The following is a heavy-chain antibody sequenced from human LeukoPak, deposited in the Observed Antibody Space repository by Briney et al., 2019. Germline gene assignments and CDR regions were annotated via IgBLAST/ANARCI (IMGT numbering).Heavy chain of an antibody. CDR1: GFTFSSYE. D-gene: IGHD6-13*01. Sequence: GGSLRLSCAASGFTFSSYEMNWVRQAPGKGLEWVSYISSSGSTIYYADSVKGRFTISRDNAKNPLYLQMNSLRAEDTAVYYCARATYSSSWYTLDYWGQGTLVTVSS. CDR3: ARATYSSSWYTLDY. J-gene: IGHJ4*02. V-gene: IGHV3-48*03. CDR2: ISSSGSTI.